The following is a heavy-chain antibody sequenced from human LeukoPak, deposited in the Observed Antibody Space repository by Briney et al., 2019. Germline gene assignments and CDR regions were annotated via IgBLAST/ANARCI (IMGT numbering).Heavy chain of an antibody. CDR3: ASLRPGGPNED. V-gene: IGHV4-59*08. J-gene: IGHJ4*02. CDR2: IYYSGST. D-gene: IGHD1-1*01. CDR1: SASISSHF. Sequence: PSETLSLTCTVSSASISSHFWSWIRQPPGKELEFIRYIYYSGSTNYNPSLKSRVTISIDTSKNQFSLKLSSVTAADTAVYYCASLRPGGPNEDWGQGTLVTVSS.